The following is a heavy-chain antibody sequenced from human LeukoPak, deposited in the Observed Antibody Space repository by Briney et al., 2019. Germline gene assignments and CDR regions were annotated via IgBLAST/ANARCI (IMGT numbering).Heavy chain of an antibody. CDR2: IIPIFGTA. V-gene: IGHV1-69*13. CDR3: ARSGDIVVVPAAIRNWFDP. J-gene: IGHJ5*02. Sequence: GASVKVSCKASGYTFTSYAMNWVRQAPGQGLEWMGGIIPIFGTANYAQKFQGRVTITADESTRTAYMELSSLRSEDTAVYYCARSGDIVVVPAAIRNWFDPWGQGTLVTVSS. CDR1: GYTFTSYA. D-gene: IGHD2-2*02.